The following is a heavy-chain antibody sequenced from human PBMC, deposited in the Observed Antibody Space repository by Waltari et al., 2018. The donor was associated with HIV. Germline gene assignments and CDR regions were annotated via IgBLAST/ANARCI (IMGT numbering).Heavy chain of an antibody. Sequence: QVQLVQSGAEVKRPGASVKVSCKASGYTFTTYAIHWVRQAPGQGLEWMGWINAGNGDTKESQKFQGRVTITTDASASTGYMELSSLRAEDTAVYYCAGRNPASGWSFNYWGQGALVTVSS. V-gene: IGHV1-3*01. J-gene: IGHJ4*02. D-gene: IGHD6-19*01. CDR3: AGRNPASGWSFNY. CDR2: INAGNGDT. CDR1: GYTFTTYA.